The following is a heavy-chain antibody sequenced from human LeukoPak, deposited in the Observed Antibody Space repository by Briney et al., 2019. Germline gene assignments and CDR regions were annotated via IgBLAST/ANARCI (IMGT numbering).Heavy chain of an antibody. J-gene: IGHJ4*02. V-gene: IGHV1-2*02. Sequence: GASVKVSCKASGYTSTGYYMHWVRQAPGQGLEWMGWINPNSGGTNYAQKFQGRVTMTRDTSTSTAYMELSNLTSEDTAVYYCARKGASDYWGQGSLVTVSS. CDR1: GYTSTGYY. CDR3: ARKGASDY. CDR2: INPNSGGT.